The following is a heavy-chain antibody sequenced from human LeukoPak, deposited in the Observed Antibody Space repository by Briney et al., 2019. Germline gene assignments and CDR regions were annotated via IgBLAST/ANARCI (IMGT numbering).Heavy chain of an antibody. CDR2: ISYDGSNK. D-gene: IGHD4-17*01. Sequence: GGSLRLSCAASGFTVSSNYMSWVRQAPGKGLEWVAVISYDGSNKYYADSVKGRFTISRDNSKNTLYLQMNSLRAEDTAVYYCARGLSTTAWVFNYGMDVWGQGTTVTVSS. CDR3: ARGLSTTAWVFNYGMDV. J-gene: IGHJ6*02. CDR1: GFTVSSNY. V-gene: IGHV3-30-3*01.